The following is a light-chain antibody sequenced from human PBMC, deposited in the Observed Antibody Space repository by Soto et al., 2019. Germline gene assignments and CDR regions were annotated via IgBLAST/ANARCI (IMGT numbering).Light chain of an antibody. CDR1: SSDVGGYNY. CDR2: DVT. V-gene: IGLV2-14*01. J-gene: IGLJ3*02. CDR3: SSYTTSSTWV. Sequence: QSALTQPASVSGSPGQSITISCTGTSSDVGGYNYVSWYQQHPGKAPKLMIYDVTNRPSGVSSRFSGSNSGNTASLTISGLQAEDEADYYCSSYTTSSTWVFGGGTKLTVL.